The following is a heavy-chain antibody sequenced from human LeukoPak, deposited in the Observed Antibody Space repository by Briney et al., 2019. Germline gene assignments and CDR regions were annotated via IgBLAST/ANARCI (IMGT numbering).Heavy chain of an antibody. CDR2: IYYSGST. Sequence: SETLSLTCTVSGGSISSSSYYWGWIRQPPGKGLEWVGSIYYSGSTYYNPSLKSRVTISVDTSKNQFSLKLSSVTAADTAVYYCAREGALGSCSGGSCYSGAILDPWGQGTLVTVSS. CDR3: AREGALGSCSGGSCYSGAILDP. V-gene: IGHV4-39*07. J-gene: IGHJ5*02. CDR1: GGSISSSSYY. D-gene: IGHD2-15*01.